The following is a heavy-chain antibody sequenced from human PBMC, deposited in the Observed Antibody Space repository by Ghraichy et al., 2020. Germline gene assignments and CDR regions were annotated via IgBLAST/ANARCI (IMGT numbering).Heavy chain of an antibody. V-gene: IGHV4-34*01. CDR1: GGSFSGYY. CDR2: INHSGST. Sequence: SETLSLTCAVYGGSFSGYYWSWIRQPPGKGLEWIGEINHSGSTNYNPSLKSRVTISVDTSKNQFSLKLSSVTAADTAVYYCVSGPRYYYDRWGQGTLVTVSS. D-gene: IGHD3-22*01. CDR3: VSGPRYYYDR. J-gene: IGHJ4*02.